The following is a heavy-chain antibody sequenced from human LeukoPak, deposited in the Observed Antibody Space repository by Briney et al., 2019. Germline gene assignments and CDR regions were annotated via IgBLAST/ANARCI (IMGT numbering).Heavy chain of an antibody. CDR1: GGSISSYY. V-gene: IGHV4-59*01. D-gene: IGHD3-10*01. CDR2: IYYSGST. CDR3: ARERAGYGSGRRTKYYFDY. J-gene: IGHJ4*02. Sequence: PSETLSLTCTVSGGSISSYYWSWIRQPPGKGLEWIGYIYYSGSTNYNPSLKSRVTISVDTSKSQFSLKLSSVTAADTAVYYCARERAGYGSGRRTKYYFDYWGQGTLVTVSS.